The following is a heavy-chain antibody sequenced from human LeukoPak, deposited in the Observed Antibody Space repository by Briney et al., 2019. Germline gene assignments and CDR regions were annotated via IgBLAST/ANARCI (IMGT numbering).Heavy chain of an antibody. J-gene: IGHJ4*02. CDR1: GRSTSSSSYY. V-gene: IGHV4-39*01. D-gene: IGHD3-22*01. Sequence: SETLSLTCTVSGRSTSSSSYYWGWIRQPPGKGLEWIGNIYYTGGTYYNPSLKSRVTISVYTSKNQFSLKLSSVSAADTAVYYCARLYYYDSSGPPLWGQGTLVTASS. CDR3: ARLYYYDSSGPPL. CDR2: IYYTGGT.